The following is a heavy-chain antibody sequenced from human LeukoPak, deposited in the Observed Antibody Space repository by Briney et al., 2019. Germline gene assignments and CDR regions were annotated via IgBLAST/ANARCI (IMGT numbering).Heavy chain of an antibody. CDR3: ARESGSDAFDI. CDR1: GYTFTKYG. Sequence: GASVKVSCKASGYTFTKYGVSWVRQAPGQGLEWMGWISAYNGDIKYAQRGKGRVTMTTDTSTSTVYMELRSLRSDDTAVYHCARESGSDAFDIWGQGTMVTVSS. J-gene: IGHJ3*02. V-gene: IGHV1-18*01. CDR2: ISAYNGDI.